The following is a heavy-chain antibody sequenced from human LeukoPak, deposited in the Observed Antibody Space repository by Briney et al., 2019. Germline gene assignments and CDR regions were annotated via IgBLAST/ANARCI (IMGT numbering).Heavy chain of an antibody. CDR2: IIPIFGTA. CDR1: GGTFSSYA. J-gene: IGHJ4*02. Sequence: SVKVSCKASGGTFSSYAISWVRQAPGQGLEWMGGIIPIFGTANYAQKFQGRVTITADKSTSTAYMELSSLRSEDTAVYYCAKLRGSGDFDLQYYFDYWGQGTLVTVAS. D-gene: IGHD4-11*01. V-gene: IGHV1-69*06. CDR3: AKLRGSGDFDLQYYFDY.